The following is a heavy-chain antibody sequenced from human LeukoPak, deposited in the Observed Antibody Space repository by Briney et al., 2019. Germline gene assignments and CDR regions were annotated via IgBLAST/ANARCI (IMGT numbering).Heavy chain of an antibody. CDR1: GFTFSSYG. CDR2: ISYDGPNK. J-gene: IGHJ4*02. CDR3: ARSGEPYSSSYFDY. Sequence: QAGGSLRLSCAASGFTFSSYGMHWVRQAPGKGLEWVAVISYDGPNKYYADSVKGRFTISRDNSKNTLYLQMNSLRAEDTAVYYCARSGEPYSSSYFDYWGQGTLVTVSS. V-gene: IGHV3-30*03. D-gene: IGHD6-13*01.